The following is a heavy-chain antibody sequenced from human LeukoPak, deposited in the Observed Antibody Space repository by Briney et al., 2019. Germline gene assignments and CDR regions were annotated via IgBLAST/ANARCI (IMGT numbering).Heavy chain of an antibody. J-gene: IGHJ5*02. CDR2: IIPIFGTP. D-gene: IGHD2/OR15-2a*01. CDR3: ARVVITSANWFDP. Sequence: GASVKVSCKASGGTFSSYAISWVRQAPGQGLEWMGGIIPIFGTPNYAQKFQGRVTITADKSTSTAYMELSSLRSEDTAVYYCARVVITSANWFDPWGQGTLVTVSS. CDR1: GGTFSSYA. V-gene: IGHV1-69*06.